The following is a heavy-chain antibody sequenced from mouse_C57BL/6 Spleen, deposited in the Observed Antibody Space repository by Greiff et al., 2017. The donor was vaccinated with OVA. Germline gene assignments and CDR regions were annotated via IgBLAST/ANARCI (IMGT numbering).Heavy chain of an antibody. CDR1: GFTFTAYY. CDR2: IRNTANGYTT. V-gene: IGHV7-3*01. J-gene: IGHJ4*01. Sequence: DVKLVESGGGLVQPGGSLSLSCAASGFTFTAYYMSWVRQPPGKALEWLGFIRNTANGYTTEYSASVKGRFTISRDNSQSILYLQMNALRAEDSATYYCARYLPYDYDGYYAMDYWGQGTSVTVSS. D-gene: IGHD2-4*01. CDR3: ARYLPYDYDGYYAMDY.